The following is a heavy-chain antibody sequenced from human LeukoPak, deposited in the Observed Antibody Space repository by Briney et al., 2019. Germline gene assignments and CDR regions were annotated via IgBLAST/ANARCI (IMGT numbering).Heavy chain of an antibody. CDR2: ISSSSSYI. CDR1: GFTFSSYS. J-gene: IGHJ4*02. D-gene: IGHD3-10*01. V-gene: IGHV3-21*04. CDR3: AKDYISRGSGTNFADH. Sequence: GGSLRLSCAASGFTFSSYSMNWVRQAPGKGLEWVSSISSSSSYIYYADSVKGRFTISRDNAKTSLYLQMNSLRTEDTALYYCAKDYISRGSGTNFADHWGQGTLVTVSS.